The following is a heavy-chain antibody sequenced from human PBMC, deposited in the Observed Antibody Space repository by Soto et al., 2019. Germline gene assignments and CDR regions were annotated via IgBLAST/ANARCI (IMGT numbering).Heavy chain of an antibody. CDR1: GYTLTELS. CDR3: AAWQWLQQSYYFDY. D-gene: IGHD6-19*01. V-gene: IGHV1-24*01. CDR2: FDVEDGKT. J-gene: IGHJ4*02. Sequence: ASVKVSCKVSGYTLTELSMHWVRQAPGKGLEWIGGFDVEDGKTNYAQKFQERVTITRDMSTSTAYMELSSLRSEDTAVYYCAAWQWLQQSYYFDYWGQGTLVTVSS.